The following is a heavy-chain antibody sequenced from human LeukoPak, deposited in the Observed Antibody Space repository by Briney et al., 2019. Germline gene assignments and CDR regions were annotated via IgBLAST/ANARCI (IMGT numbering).Heavy chain of an antibody. D-gene: IGHD6-13*01. J-gene: IGHJ3*01. V-gene: IGHV1-2*02. CDR2: INPNSGGT. CDR1: RYTFTSYG. CDR3: AVAIAAVHAFDF. Sequence: SVKPSSKASRYTFTSYGISWVPQTPGQGLEWMGWINPNSGGTNYAQKFQGRVTMPRDTSISRAYMKLSRLRSDDPPVYYCAVAIAAVHAFDFWAEGKIVTVSS.